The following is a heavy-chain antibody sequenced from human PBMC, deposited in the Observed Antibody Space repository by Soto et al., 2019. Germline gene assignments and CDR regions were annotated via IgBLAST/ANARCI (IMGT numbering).Heavy chain of an antibody. CDR1: GGSISSGGYY. CDR2: IYYSGST. J-gene: IGHJ4*02. D-gene: IGHD1-7*01. V-gene: IGHV4-31*03. CDR3: ARELELLYYFDY. Sequence: PSETLSLTCTVSGGSISSGGYYWSWIRQHPGKGLEWIGYIYYSGSTYYNPSLKSRVTISVDTSKNQFSLKLSSVTAADTAVYYCARELELLYYFDYWGQGTLVTVSS.